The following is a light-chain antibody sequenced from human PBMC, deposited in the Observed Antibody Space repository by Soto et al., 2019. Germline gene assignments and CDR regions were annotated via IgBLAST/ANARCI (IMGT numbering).Light chain of an antibody. CDR2: GAS. V-gene: IGKV3-20*01. J-gene: IGKJ1*01. Sequence: EIVLTQSPGTLSLSPGERATLSCRASQSVSNYLAWYQRKPGQAPRLLIYGASSRATGIPDRFSGSGSGTDFTLTISRLEPEDFAVYYCHQYGGSPQTFGQGTTVDIK. CDR1: QSVSNY. CDR3: HQYGGSPQT.